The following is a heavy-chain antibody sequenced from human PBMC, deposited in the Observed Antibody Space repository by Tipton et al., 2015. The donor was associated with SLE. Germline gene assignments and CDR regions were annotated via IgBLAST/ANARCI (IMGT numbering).Heavy chain of an antibody. V-gene: IGHV3-23*01. CDR2: FSTSGDTS. CDR3: ASRRSGPSAWSYYYGLDV. CDR1: GFIFSSYS. J-gene: IGHJ6*02. D-gene: IGHD6-19*01. Sequence: SLRLSCIASGFIFSSYSMSWVRQAPGKGLEWLSGFSTSGDTSYYADSVRGRFTTSRDNSKNTLYLEMNSLRAEDSAVYYCASRRSGPSAWSYYYGLDVWGQGTTVIVSS.